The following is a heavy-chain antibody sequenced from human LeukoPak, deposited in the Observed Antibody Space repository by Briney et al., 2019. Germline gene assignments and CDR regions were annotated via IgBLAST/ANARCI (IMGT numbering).Heavy chain of an antibody. Sequence: PGRSLRLSCAASGFTFSSYAMHWVRQAPGKGLEWVAVIPYDGSNKYYADSVKGRFTISRDNSKNTLCLQMNSLRAEDTAVYYCARPVARHTYGHFDYWGQGALVTVSS. CDR1: GFTFSSYA. D-gene: IGHD5-18*01. V-gene: IGHV3-30-3*01. CDR2: IPYDGSNK. J-gene: IGHJ4*02. CDR3: ARPVARHTYGHFDY.